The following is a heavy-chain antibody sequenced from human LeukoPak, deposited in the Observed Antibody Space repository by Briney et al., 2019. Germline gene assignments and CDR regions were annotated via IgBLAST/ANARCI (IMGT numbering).Heavy chain of an antibody. CDR2: ISNNGGYT. Sequence: GGSLRLSCAASGFTFSSSAMSWVRQAPGKGLEWVSAISNNGGYTYYADSVKGRFTISRDSSKNTLYLQTNSLRAEDTAVYYCAKVSGGGLYYDGMDVWGQGTTVTVSS. V-gene: IGHV3-23*01. D-gene: IGHD1-14*01. J-gene: IGHJ6*02. CDR1: GFTFSSSA. CDR3: AKVSGGGLYYDGMDV.